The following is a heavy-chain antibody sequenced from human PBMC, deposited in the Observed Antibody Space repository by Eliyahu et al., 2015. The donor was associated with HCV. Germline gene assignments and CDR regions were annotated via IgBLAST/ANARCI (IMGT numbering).Heavy chain of an antibody. CDR1: XCSISSGGYY. Sequence: QAQLQESGPXLVKPSQTLSXTCTVSXCSISSGGYYWXXXRQHPGKGLXWIGYIYYSGSTYYNPSLKSRVTISVDTSKNQFSLKLSSVTAADTAVYYCARRRRGYYYDGNWXDPWGQGTLVTVXS. CDR3: ARRRRGYYYDGNWXDP. V-gene: IGHV4-31*03. J-gene: IGHJ5*02. D-gene: IGHD3-22*01. CDR2: IYYSGST.